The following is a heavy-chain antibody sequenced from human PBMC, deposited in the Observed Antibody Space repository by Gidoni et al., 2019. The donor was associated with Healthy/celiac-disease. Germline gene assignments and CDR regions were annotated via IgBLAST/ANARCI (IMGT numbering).Heavy chain of an antibody. CDR3: ARGLYYDYVWGSYHYFDY. CDR2: IYYSGST. D-gene: IGHD3-16*02. CDR1: GCSVSSGSYY. V-gene: IGHV4-61*01. Sequence: QVQLQESGPGLVKPSETLSLTCTVSGCSVSSGSYYWSWIRQPPGKGLEWIGYIYYSGSTNYNPSLKSRVTISVDTSKNQFSLKLSSVTAADTAVYYCARGLYYDYVWGSYHYFDYWGQGTLVTVSS. J-gene: IGHJ4*02.